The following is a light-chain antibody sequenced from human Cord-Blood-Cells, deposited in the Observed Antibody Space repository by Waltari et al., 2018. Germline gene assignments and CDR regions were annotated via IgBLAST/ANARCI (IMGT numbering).Light chain of an antibody. CDR3: QQSYSTPRCT. CDR1: QSISSY. J-gene: IGKJ3*01. V-gene: IGKV1-39*01. CDR2: AAS. Sequence: DIQMTQSPSSLSASLGDRVTITCRASQSISSYLNWYQQKPGKAPKLLIYAASSLQSGVPSRFSGSGSGTDFTLTISSLQPEDFATYYCQQSYSTPRCTFGPGTKVDIK.